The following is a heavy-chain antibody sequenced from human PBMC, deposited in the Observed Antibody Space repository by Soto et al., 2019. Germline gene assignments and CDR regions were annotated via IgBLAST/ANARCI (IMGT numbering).Heavy chain of an antibody. CDR1: GGSISSYY. CDR3: ARGEYGDAPSWIFDY. V-gene: IGHV4-59*01. Sequence: PSETLSLTCTVSGGSISSYYWSWIRQPPGKGLEWIGYIYYSGSTNYNPSLKSRVTISVDTSKNQFSLKLSSVTAADTAVYYCARGEYGDAPSWIFDYWGQGTLVTVSS. J-gene: IGHJ4*02. CDR2: IYYSGST. D-gene: IGHD4-17*01.